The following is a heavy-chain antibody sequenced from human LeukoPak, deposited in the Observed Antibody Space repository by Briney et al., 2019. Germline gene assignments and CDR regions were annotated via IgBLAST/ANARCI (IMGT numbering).Heavy chain of an antibody. V-gene: IGHV3-30*02. CDR3: AKDQCSSTSCYPYYYGMDV. CDR2: IRYDGSNK. D-gene: IGHD2-2*01. CDR1: GFTFSSYG. Sequence: PGGSLRLSCAASGFTFSSYGMHWVRQAPGKGLEWVAFIRYDGSNKYYADSVKGRFTISRDNSKNTLYLQMNSLRAEDTAVYYCAKDQCSSTSCYPYYYGMDVWGQGTTVTVSS. J-gene: IGHJ6*02.